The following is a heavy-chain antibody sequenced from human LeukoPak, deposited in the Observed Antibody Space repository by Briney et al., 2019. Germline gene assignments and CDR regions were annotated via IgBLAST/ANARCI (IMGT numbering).Heavy chain of an antibody. CDR2: IYYSGST. CDR1: GGSISSSSYY. V-gene: IGHV4-39*01. Sequence: SETLSLTCTVSGGSISSSSYYCGWIRQPPGKGLEWIGSIYYSGSTYYNPSLKSRVTISVDTSKNQFSLKLSSVTAADTAVYYCARPTMVRGVIDYWGQGTLVTVSS. CDR3: ARPTMVRGVIDY. D-gene: IGHD3-10*01. J-gene: IGHJ4*02.